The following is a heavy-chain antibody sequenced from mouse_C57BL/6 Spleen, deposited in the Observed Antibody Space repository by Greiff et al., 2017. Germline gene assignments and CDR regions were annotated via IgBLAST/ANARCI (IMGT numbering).Heavy chain of an antibody. D-gene: IGHD1-1*01. J-gene: IGHJ2*01. V-gene: IGHV1-15*01. CDR3: TITTVVATGNYFDY. CDR1: GYTFTDYE. CDR2: IDPETGGT. Sequence: QVQLQQSGAELVRPGASVTLSCKASGYTFTDYEMHWVKQTPVHGLEWIGAIDPETGGTAYNQKFKGKAILTADKSSSTAYMELRSLTSEDSAVYYCTITTVVATGNYFDYWGQGTTLTVSA.